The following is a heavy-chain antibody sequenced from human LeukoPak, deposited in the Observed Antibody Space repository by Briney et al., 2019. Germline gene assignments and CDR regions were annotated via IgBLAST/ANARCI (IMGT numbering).Heavy chain of an antibody. V-gene: IGHV1-69*05. CDR3: ARRSPTVVTPGPHDAFDI. Sequence: ASVKVSCRASGYTFTTNAMNWVRQAPGQGLEWMGGIIPIFGTANYAQKFQGRVTITTDESTSTAYMELSSLRSEDTAVYYCARRSPTVVTPGPHDAFDIWGQGTMVTVSS. D-gene: IGHD4-23*01. J-gene: IGHJ3*02. CDR1: GYTFTTNA. CDR2: IIPIFGTA.